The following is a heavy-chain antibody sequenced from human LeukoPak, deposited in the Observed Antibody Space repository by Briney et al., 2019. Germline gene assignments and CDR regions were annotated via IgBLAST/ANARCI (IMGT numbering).Heavy chain of an antibody. D-gene: IGHD3-22*01. Sequence: SETLSLTCAVYGGSFSGYYWGWIRQPPGKGLEWIGSIYYSGSTYYNPSLKSRVTISVDTSKNQFSLKLSSVTAADTAVYYCARVTYYYDSSGYYYEGYYYYGMDVWGQGTTVTVSS. J-gene: IGHJ6*02. V-gene: IGHV4-34*01. CDR1: GGSFSGYY. CDR2: IYYSGST. CDR3: ARVTYYYDSSGYYYEGYYYYGMDV.